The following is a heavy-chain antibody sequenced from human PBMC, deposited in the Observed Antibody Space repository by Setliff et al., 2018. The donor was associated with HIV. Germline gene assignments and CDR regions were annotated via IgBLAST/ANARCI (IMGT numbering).Heavy chain of an antibody. CDR1: GYSITSGYY. CDR3: AKDIPGPAINSGRIKNWFDP. V-gene: IGHV3-23*01. Sequence: PSETLSLTCAVSGYSITSGYYWGWIRQPPGKGLEWVSTISAGGGSTYYADSVRGRFTISRDNSKNTLYLQMNSLRAEDTAVYYWAKDIPGPAINSGRIKNWFDPWGEGTLVTVSS. J-gene: IGHJ5*02. CDR2: ISAGGGST. D-gene: IGHD6-19*01.